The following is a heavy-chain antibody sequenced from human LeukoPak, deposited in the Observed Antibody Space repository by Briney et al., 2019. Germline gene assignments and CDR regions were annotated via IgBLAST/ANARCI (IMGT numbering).Heavy chain of an antibody. D-gene: IGHD1-26*01. CDR2: ISSSSSYI. CDR3: ARDAIVGATGAFDI. Sequence: GGSLRLSCAASGFTFSSYSMNWVRQAPGKGLEWVSYISSSSSYIYYADSVKGRFTISRDNAKNSLYLQMNSLRAEDTAVYYCARDAIVGATGAFDIWGQGTMVTVSS. V-gene: IGHV3-21*01. CDR1: GFTFSSYS. J-gene: IGHJ3*02.